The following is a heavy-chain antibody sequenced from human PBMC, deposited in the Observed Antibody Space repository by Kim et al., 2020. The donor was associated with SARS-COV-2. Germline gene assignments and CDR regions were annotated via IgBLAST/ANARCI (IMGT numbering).Heavy chain of an antibody. CDR2: ISYDGSNK. Sequence: GGSLRLSCAASGFTFSSYAMHWVRQAPGKGLEWVAVISYDGSNKYYADSVKGRFTISRDNSKNTLYLQMNSLRAEDTAVYYCARGLYGSGSYYNFLDAVGYYYYYGMDVWGQGTTVTVSS. CDR1: GFTFSSYA. CDR3: ARGLYGSGSYYNFLDAVGYYYYYGMDV. V-gene: IGHV3-30*04. D-gene: IGHD3-10*01. J-gene: IGHJ6*02.